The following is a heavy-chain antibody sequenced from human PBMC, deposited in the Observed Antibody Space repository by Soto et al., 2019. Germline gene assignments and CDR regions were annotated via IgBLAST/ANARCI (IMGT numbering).Heavy chain of an antibody. Sequence: QVHLVQSGAEMKKPGASVKVSCKASGYIFSTYYMHWVRQAPGQGLEWMGIINPSGGVPSYAEKFQGRVTLTSDTSPTTFYMELNSLKSDDTAVYFCARATTSPDYWGQGTLVTVSS. J-gene: IGHJ4*02. CDR2: INPSGGVP. V-gene: IGHV1-46*01. D-gene: IGHD4-17*01. CDR3: ARATTSPDY. CDR1: GYIFSTYY.